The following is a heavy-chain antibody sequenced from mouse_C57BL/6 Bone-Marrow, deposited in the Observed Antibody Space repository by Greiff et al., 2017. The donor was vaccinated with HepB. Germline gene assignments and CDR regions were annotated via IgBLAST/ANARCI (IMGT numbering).Heavy chain of an antibody. Sequence: VKLQQSGAELARPGASVKLSCKASGYTFTSYGISWVKQRTGQGLEWIGEIYPRSGNTYYNEKFKGKATLTADKSSSTAYMELRSLTSEDSAVYFCARRAYYGSSYYFDYWGQGTTLTVSS. V-gene: IGHV1-81*01. CDR3: ARRAYYGSSYYFDY. J-gene: IGHJ2*01. CDR2: IYPRSGNT. D-gene: IGHD1-1*01. CDR1: GYTFTSYG.